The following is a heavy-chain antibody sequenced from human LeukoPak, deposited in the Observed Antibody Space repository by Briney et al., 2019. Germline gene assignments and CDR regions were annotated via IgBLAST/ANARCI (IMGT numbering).Heavy chain of an antibody. CDR1: GFTFSYYA. CDR3: TTEAIEGYSYGYFDY. Sequence: GGSLRLSCAASGFTFSYYAMSWVRQAPGKGLEWVSVISGSGSSTYYADSVKGQFTISRDNSKNTLYLQMNSLKTEDTAVYYCTTEAIEGYSYGYFDYWGQGTLVTVSS. J-gene: IGHJ4*02. CDR2: ISGSGSST. V-gene: IGHV3-23*01. D-gene: IGHD5-18*01.